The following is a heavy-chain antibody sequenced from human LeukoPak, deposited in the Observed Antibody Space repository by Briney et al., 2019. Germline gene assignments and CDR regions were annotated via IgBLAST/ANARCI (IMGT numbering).Heavy chain of an antibody. V-gene: IGHV3-23*01. CDR1: GFNFSIYP. Sequence: GGSLRLSCTTSGFNFSIYPMTWVRQAPGKGLEWVSAISGSGGSTYYADSVKGRFTISRDNSKNTLYLQMNSLGVEDTAVYYCAKMGPGSYNAFDIWGQGTMVTVSS. CDR2: ISGSGGST. D-gene: IGHD3-10*01. CDR3: AKMGPGSYNAFDI. J-gene: IGHJ3*02.